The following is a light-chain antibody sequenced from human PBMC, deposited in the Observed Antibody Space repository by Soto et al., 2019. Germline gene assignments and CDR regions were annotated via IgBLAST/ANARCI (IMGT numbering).Light chain of an antibody. CDR2: EVS. CDR1: SSDVGGYNY. Sequence: QSVLTQPPSASGSFGQSVTISCTGTSSDVGGYNYVSWYQQHPGKAPKLMIYEVSERPSGVPDRFSGSKSGNTASLPVSGLQANDEAYFYCSSYSDTNYHYFFGTGTKATV. V-gene: IGLV2-8*01. J-gene: IGLJ1*01. CDR3: SSYSDTNYHYF.